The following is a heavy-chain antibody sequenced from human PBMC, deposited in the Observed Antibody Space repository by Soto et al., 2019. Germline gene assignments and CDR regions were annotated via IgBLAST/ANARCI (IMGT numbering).Heavy chain of an antibody. V-gene: IGHV3-23*04. D-gene: IGHD2-8*01. Sequence: EVQLVESGGGLVQPGGSLRLSCVASRFSFSSYEMSWVRQAAGKGLEWVSRVSLTGDRTNYAGSVKGRFTVSRDNFKNTLYLEMDSLRPEDTAIYYCARGGGYCTPTSCAIDSWGRGTPVTVSS. CDR2: VSLTGDRT. CDR1: RFSFSSYE. CDR3: ARGGGYCTPTSCAIDS. J-gene: IGHJ4*02.